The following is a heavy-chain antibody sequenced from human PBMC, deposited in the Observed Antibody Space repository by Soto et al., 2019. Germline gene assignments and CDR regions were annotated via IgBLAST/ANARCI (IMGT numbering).Heavy chain of an antibody. CDR2: IYYSGST. D-gene: IGHD3-3*01. Sequence: QLQLQESGPGLVKPSETLSLTCTVSGGSISSSSYYWGWIRQPPGKGLEWIGSIYYSGSTYYNPSLKSRVTISVDTSKNQFSLKLSSVTAADTAVYYCARHDDFWSADGYYFDYWGQGTLVTVSS. V-gene: IGHV4-39*01. CDR1: GGSISSSSYY. J-gene: IGHJ4*02. CDR3: ARHDDFWSADGYYFDY.